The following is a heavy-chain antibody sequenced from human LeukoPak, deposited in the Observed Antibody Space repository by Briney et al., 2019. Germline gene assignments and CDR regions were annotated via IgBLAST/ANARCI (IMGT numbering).Heavy chain of an antibody. J-gene: IGHJ5*02. CDR2: ISWNSGSI. Sequence: PGRSLRLSCAASGFTFGDYAMHWVRQAPGKGLEWVSGISWNSGSIGYADSVKGRFTISRDNAKNSLYLQMNSLRAEDTALYYCAKAPLAEVLEVWFDPWGQGTLVTVSS. V-gene: IGHV3-9*01. CDR1: GFTFGDYA. CDR3: AKAPLAEVLEVWFDP. D-gene: IGHD3-3*01.